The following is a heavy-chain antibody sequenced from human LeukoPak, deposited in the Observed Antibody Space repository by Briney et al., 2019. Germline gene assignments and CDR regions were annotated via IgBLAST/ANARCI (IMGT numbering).Heavy chain of an antibody. Sequence: GESLKISCKGSGDSFTSYWIGWVRRMPGKGLEGMGWINPNSGGTNYAQEFQGRVTMTRDTSISTAYLELSRLRSDDTAVYYCAREWELPLLDYWGQGNLVTVTS. CDR1: GDSFTSYW. CDR2: INPNSGGT. CDR3: AREWELPLLDY. J-gene: IGHJ4*02. V-gene: IGHV1-2*02. D-gene: IGHD1-26*01.